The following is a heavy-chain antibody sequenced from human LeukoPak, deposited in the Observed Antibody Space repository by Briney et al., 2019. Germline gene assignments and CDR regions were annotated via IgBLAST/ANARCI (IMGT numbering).Heavy chain of an antibody. D-gene: IGHD3-10*02. J-gene: IGHJ4*02. CDR1: GGTFSSYA. V-gene: IGHV1-69*04. Sequence: GASVKVSCKASGGTFSSYAISWVRQAPGQGLEWMGRIIPILGIANYAQKFQGRVTITADKSTSTAYMELSSLRSEDTAVYYCARVPSITMFYLDYWGQGTLVTVSS. CDR2: IIPILGIA. CDR3: ARVPSITMFYLDY.